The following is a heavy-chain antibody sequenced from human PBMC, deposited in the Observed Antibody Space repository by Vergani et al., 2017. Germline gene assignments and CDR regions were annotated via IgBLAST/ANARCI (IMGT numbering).Heavy chain of an antibody. D-gene: IGHD3-3*01. J-gene: IGHJ6*03. CDR3: ARAGGEWLPYYYYYYMDV. Sequence: EVQLVESGGGLIQPGGSLRLSCAASGFTVSSNYMSWVRQAPGKGLEWVSVISSGGSTYYADSVKGRFTISRDNSKNTLYLQMNSLRAEDTAVYYCARAGGEWLPYYYYYYMDVWGKGTTVTVSS. V-gene: IGHV3-53*01. CDR2: ISSGGST. CDR1: GFTVSSNY.